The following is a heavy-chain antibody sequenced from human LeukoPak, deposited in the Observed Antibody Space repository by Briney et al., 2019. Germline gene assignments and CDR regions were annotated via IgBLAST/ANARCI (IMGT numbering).Heavy chain of an antibody. J-gene: IGHJ4*02. Sequence: SETLSLTCTVSGGSISSGDYYWSWLRQPPGKGLEWIGYIYYSGSTYYNPSLKSRVTISVDTSKNQFSLKLSSVTAADTAVYYCARGGDWKRPIDYWGQGTLVTVSS. V-gene: IGHV4-30-4*01. CDR1: GGSISSGDYY. CDR2: IYYSGST. D-gene: IGHD1-1*01. CDR3: ARGGDWKRPIDY.